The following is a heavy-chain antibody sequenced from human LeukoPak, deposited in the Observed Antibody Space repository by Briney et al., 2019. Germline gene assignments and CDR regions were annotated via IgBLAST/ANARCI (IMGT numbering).Heavy chain of an antibody. D-gene: IGHD6-13*01. CDR2: ISYDGSNE. V-gene: IGHV3-30*04. Sequence: GGSLRFSCAASGFTFSSYAMHWVRQAPGKGLEWVVVISYDGSNEYYADSVKGRFTISRDNSKNTLYLQMNSLRAEDTAVYYCARNIADYYYYMDVWGKGTTVTVSS. CDR3: ARNIADYYYYMDV. CDR1: GFTFSSYA. J-gene: IGHJ6*03.